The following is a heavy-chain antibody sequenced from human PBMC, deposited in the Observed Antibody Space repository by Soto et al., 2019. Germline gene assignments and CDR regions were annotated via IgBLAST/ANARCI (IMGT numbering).Heavy chain of an antibody. Sequence: GGSLRLSCAASGFTFSSYAMHWVRQAPGKGLEWVAVISYDGSNKYYADSVKGRFTISRDNSKNTLYLQMNSLRAEDTAVYYAVTEWFDPWGQGTLVTVYS. CDR2: ISYDGSNK. CDR3: VTEWFDP. V-gene: IGHV3-30-3*01. J-gene: IGHJ5*02. CDR1: GFTFSSYA. D-gene: IGHD3-16*01.